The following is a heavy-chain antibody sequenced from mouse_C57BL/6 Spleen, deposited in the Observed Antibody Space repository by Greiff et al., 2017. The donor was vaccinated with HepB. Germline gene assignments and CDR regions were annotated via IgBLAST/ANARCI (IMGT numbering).Heavy chain of an antibody. J-gene: IGHJ4*01. Sequence: QVQLQQSGPELVKPGASVKISCKASGYAFSSSWMNWVKQRPGKGLEWIGRIYPGDGDTNYNGKFKGKATLTADKSSSTAYMQLSSLTSEDSAVYFCARNPTLYAMDYWGQGTSVTVSS. V-gene: IGHV1-82*01. CDR1: GYAFSSSW. CDR3: ARNPTLYAMDY. CDR2: IYPGDGDT. D-gene: IGHD1-1*01.